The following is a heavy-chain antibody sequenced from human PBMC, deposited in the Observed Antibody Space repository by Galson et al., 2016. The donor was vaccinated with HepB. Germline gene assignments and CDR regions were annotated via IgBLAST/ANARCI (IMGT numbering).Heavy chain of an antibody. CDR2: FYPGDSDA. CDR3: ARHEQLSSRHWYFDV. CDR1: GYKFGYYW. J-gene: IGHJ2*01. D-gene: IGHD1/OR15-1a*01. V-gene: IGHV5-51*01. Sequence: QSGAEVKKSGESLKISCKASGYKFGYYWIGWVRQVPGKGQEWMGIFYPGDSDARYSPSFQGQVTFTADESTSTAYLQWTSLKPSDTAMYYCARHEQLSSRHWYFDVWGRGTLLTVSS.